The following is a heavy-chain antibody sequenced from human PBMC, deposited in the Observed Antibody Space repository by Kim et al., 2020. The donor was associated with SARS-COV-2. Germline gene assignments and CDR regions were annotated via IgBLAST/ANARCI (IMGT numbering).Heavy chain of an antibody. Sequence: SVKVSCKASGGTFSSYAISWVRQAPGQGLEWMGGIIPIFGTANYAQKFQGRVTITADESTSTAYMELSSLRSEDTAVYYCARTLYSGGYYYYYYGMDVWGQGTTVTVSS. V-gene: IGHV1-69*13. J-gene: IGHJ6*02. CDR1: GGTFSSYA. CDR2: IIPIFGTA. D-gene: IGHD1-26*01. CDR3: ARTLYSGGYYYYYYGMDV.